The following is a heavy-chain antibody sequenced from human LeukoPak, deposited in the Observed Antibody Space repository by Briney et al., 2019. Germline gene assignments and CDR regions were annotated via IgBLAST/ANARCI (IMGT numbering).Heavy chain of an antibody. V-gene: IGHV3-30*18. Sequence: PGRSLRLSCAASTFTFSSFGMHWVRQAPGKGMEWVTGISHDGNDKYYADSVKGRFTISRDNPKNRLYLQMNSPRPDDTAVYFCAKDTTMMIVAAPMSNAFDIWGQGTMVTVSS. CDR1: TFTFSSFG. D-gene: IGHD3-22*01. CDR2: ISHDGNDK. J-gene: IGHJ3*02. CDR3: AKDTTMMIVAAPMSNAFDI.